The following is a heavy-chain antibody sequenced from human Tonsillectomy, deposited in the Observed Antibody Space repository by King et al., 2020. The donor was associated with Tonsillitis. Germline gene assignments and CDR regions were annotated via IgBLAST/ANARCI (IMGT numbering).Heavy chain of an antibody. J-gene: IGHJ3*02. Sequence: VQLVESGGGLVKPGGSLRLFCAASGFTFSSYSMNWVRQAPGKGLEWVSSISSSSSYIYYADSVKGRFTISRDNAKNSLYLQMNSLRAEDTAVYYCARVGGYYYGSGAIDIWGQGTMVTVSS. CDR2: ISSSSSYI. CDR1: GFTFSSYS. CDR3: ARVGGYYYGSGAIDI. V-gene: IGHV3-21*01. D-gene: IGHD3-10*01.